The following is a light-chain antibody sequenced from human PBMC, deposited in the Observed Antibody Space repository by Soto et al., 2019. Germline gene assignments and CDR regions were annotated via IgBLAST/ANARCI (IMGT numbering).Light chain of an antibody. CDR3: QSYDSSLSAVV. Sequence: QSVLTQPPSVSGAPGQRVTISCTGSRSNIGAGYDVQWYQQLSGTAPKLLIYGNIYGNNNRPSGVPERFSGSKSGTSGSLAITGLQPEDEADYYCQSYDSSLSAVVFGGGTKLTVL. V-gene: IGLV1-40*01. CDR2: GNN. CDR1: RSNIGAGYD. J-gene: IGLJ2*01.